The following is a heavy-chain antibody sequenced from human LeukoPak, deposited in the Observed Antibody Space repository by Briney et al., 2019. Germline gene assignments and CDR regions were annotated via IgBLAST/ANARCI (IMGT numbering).Heavy chain of an antibody. CDR1: GYTFTSYG. CDR2: ISAYNGNT. Sequence: ASVKVSCKASGYTFTSYGISWVRQAPGQGLEWMGWISAYNGNTNYAQKLQGRVTMTTDTSTSTAYMELRSLRSDDTAVYCCAISYDSSGYLDYWGQGTLVTVSS. D-gene: IGHD3-22*01. J-gene: IGHJ4*02. CDR3: AISYDSSGYLDY. V-gene: IGHV1-18*01.